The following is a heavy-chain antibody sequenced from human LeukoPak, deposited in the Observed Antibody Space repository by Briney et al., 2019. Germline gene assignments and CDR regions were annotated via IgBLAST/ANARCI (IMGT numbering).Heavy chain of an antibody. CDR2: IYPGDSDT. V-gene: IGHV5-51*01. J-gene: IGHJ4*02. CDR3: ARTYCGGDCSYSYFDY. D-gene: IGHD2-21*02. Sequence: GESLKISCKGSGYSFTTYWIGWVRQMPGKGLEWMGIIYPGDSDTRYSPSFQGQVTISADKSITTAYLQWSSLKASDTAMYYRARTYCGGDCSYSYFDYWGQGNLVTVSS. CDR1: GYSFTTYW.